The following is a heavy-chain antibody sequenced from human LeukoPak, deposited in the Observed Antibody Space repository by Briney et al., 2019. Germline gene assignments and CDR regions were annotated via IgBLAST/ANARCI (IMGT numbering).Heavy chain of an antibody. Sequence: SETLSLTCTVSGGSISSSSYYWSWIRQPPGKGLEWIGYIYYSGSTNYNPSLKSRVTISVDTSKNQFSLKLSSVTAADTAVYYCARGGKMATIKDYFDYWGQGTLVTVSS. CDR2: IYYSGST. J-gene: IGHJ4*02. V-gene: IGHV4-61*01. CDR1: GGSISSSSYY. CDR3: ARGGKMATIKDYFDY. D-gene: IGHD5-24*01.